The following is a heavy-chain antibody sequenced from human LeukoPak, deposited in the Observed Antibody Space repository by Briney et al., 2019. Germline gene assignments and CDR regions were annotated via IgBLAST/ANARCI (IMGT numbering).Heavy chain of an antibody. V-gene: IGHV4-31*03. CDR2: IHHSGRS. CDR1: ADSLSSGGHY. J-gene: IGHJ4*02. D-gene: IGHD3-10*01. CDR3: ARGGNRFGGFYFDY. Sequence: PSETLSLTCTVSADSLSSGGHYWAWIRQFPGKGLESIGFIHHSGRSRHNPSLKDRVAISVDPSRKQFALKLSSVTAADTAMYYCARGGNRFGGFYFDYWGQGIQVIVSS.